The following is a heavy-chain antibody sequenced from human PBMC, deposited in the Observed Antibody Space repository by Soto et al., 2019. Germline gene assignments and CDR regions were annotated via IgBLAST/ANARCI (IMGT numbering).Heavy chain of an antibody. J-gene: IGHJ4*02. CDR3: AKDQIVSGYCSSTSCYRRFQMGILTGPIFDY. D-gene: IGHD2-2*01. Sequence: GGSLRLSCAASGFTFSSYAMSWVRQAPGKGLEWVSAISGSGGSTYYADSVKGRFTISRDNSKNTLYLQMNSLRAEDTAVYYCAKDQIVSGYCSSTSCYRRFQMGILTGPIFDYWGQGTLVTVSS. CDR2: ISGSGGST. V-gene: IGHV3-23*01. CDR1: GFTFSSYA.